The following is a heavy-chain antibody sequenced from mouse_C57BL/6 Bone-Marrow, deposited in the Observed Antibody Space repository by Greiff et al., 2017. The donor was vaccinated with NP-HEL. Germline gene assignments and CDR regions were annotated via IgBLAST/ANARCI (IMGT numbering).Heavy chain of an antibody. CDR2: INPNNGGT. J-gene: IGHJ4*01. Sequence: EVKLEESGPELVKPGASVKMSCKASGYTFTDYNMHWVKQSHGKSLEWIGYINPNNGGTSYNQKFKGKATLTVNKSSSTAYMELRSLTSEDSAVYYCAKWDGSSYDYYAMDYWGQGTSVTVSS. CDR1: GYTFTDYN. CDR3: AKWDGSSYDYYAMDY. V-gene: IGHV1-22*01. D-gene: IGHD1-1*01.